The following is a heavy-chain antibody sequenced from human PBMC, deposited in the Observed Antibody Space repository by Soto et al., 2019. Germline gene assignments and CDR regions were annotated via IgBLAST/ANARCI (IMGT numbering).Heavy chain of an antibody. V-gene: IGHV4-4*07. D-gene: IGHD1-7*01. J-gene: IGHJ4*02. Sequence: QVQLQESGPGRVKPSETLSLTCSVSGGSITDYSWNWIRQSAGKGLEWIGRISATGKNQVNPSLQGRVTMSLDTSKNQFSLKLTSVTAADTAVYYCAWESGENWSYEAYGGQGTLVTVSS. CDR1: GGSITDYS. CDR3: AWESGENWSYEAY. CDR2: ISATGKN.